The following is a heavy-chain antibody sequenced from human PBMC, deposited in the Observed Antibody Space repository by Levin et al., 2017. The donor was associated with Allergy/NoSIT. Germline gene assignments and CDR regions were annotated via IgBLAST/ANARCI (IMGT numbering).Heavy chain of an antibody. V-gene: IGHV3-23*01. CDR1: GFTFSSYA. CDR3: AKGDGYSGYDPYYYYYYMDV. CDR2: ISGSGGST. J-gene: IGHJ6*03. D-gene: IGHD5-12*01. Sequence: PGESLKISFAASGFTFSSYAMSWVRQAPGKGLEWVSAISGSGGSTYYADSVKGRFTISRDNSKNTLYLQMNSLRAEDTAVYYCAKGDGYSGYDPYYYYYYMDVWGKGTTVTVSS.